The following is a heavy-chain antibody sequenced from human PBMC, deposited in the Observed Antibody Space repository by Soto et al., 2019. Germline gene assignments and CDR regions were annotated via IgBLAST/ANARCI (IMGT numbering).Heavy chain of an antibody. D-gene: IGHD6-6*01. CDR1: GGSISSGGYY. V-gene: IGHV4-31*03. J-gene: IGHJ6*02. CDR2: IYYSGST. CDR3: ARDWGTTPSIAARHYYYGMEV. Sequence: SETLSLTCTVSGGSISSGGYYWSWIRQHPGKGLEWIGYIYYSGSTYYNPSLKSRVTISVDTSKNQFSLKLSSVTAADTAVYYCARDWGTTPSIAARHYYYGMEVWGQGTTVTVSS.